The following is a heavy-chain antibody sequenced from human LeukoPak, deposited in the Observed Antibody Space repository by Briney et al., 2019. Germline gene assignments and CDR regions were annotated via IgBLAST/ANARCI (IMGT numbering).Heavy chain of an antibody. CDR1: GFTFSSYE. CDR3: AKDIGTYCGGDCYFGDY. CDR2: IRSSGSTI. Sequence: GGSLRLSCAASGFTFSSYEMNWVRQAPGKGLEWVSYIRSSGSTIYYADSVKGRFTISRDNAKNSLYLQMNSLRAEDTAVYYCAKDIGTYCGGDCYFGDYWGQGTLVTVSS. V-gene: IGHV3-48*03. J-gene: IGHJ4*02. D-gene: IGHD2-21*02.